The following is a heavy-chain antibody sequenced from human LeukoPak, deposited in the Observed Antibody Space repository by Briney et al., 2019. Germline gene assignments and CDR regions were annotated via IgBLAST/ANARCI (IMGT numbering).Heavy chain of an antibody. J-gene: IGHJ4*02. CDR2: ISSSSSTI. CDR3: ARDRSGWFFDY. D-gene: IGHD6-19*01. CDR1: GFTFSSFW. Sequence: GGSLRLSCAASGFTFSSFWMAWVRQAPGKGLEWVSYISSSSSTIYYADSVKGRFTIYRDNAKNSLYLQMNSLRGEDTAVYYCARDRSGWFFDYWGQGTVVTVSS. V-gene: IGHV3-48*01.